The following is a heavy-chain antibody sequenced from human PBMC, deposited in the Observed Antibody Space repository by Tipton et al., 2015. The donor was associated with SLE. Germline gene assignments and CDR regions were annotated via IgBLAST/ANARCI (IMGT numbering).Heavy chain of an antibody. Sequence: VQLVQSGPEVKKPGESLKISCKGSGYSFINYWIGWVRQMPGKGLEWMGVIYPGDSDTRYSPSFQGQVTISADKSISTAYLQWSSLQASDTAMYYCARLNTRQGRAVDCWGPGTLVTVSS. D-gene: IGHD3-10*01. J-gene: IGHJ4*02. CDR1: GYSFINYW. CDR3: ARLNTRQGRAVDC. CDR2: IYPGDSDT. V-gene: IGHV5-51*03.